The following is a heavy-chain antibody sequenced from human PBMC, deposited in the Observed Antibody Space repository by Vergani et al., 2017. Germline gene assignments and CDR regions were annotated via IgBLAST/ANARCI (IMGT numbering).Heavy chain of an antibody. CDR1: GGTFSSYA. D-gene: IGHD5-24*01. Sequence: QVQLVQSGAEVKKPGSSVKVSCKASGGTFSSYAISWVRQAPGQGLEWMGRIIPIFGTATYAQKFQGRVTITADESTSTAYMELSSLRSEDTAVYYCARDGXEMASTLASDAFDIWGQGTMVTVSS. CDR2: IIPIFGTA. CDR3: ARDGXEMASTLASDAFDI. J-gene: IGHJ3*02. V-gene: IGHV1-69*13.